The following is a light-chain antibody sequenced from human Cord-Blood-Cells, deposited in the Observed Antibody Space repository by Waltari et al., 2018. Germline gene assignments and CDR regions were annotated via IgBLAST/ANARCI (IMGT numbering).Light chain of an antibody. CDR2: YDS. Sequence: SYVLTQPPSVSVAPGKTARITCGGNNIGSKSVHWYQQKPGQAPVLVIYYDSDRPSGIPERFSGSNSGNMATLTISRVEAGDEADYYCQVWDSSSDHWVFGGGTKLTVL. V-gene: IGLV3-21*04. J-gene: IGLJ3*02. CDR1: NIGSKS. CDR3: QVWDSSSDHWV.